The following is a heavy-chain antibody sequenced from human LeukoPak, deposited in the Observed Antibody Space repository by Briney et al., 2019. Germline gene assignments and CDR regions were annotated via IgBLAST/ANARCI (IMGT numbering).Heavy chain of an antibody. Sequence: PSQTLSLTCTVSGGSISSGDYYWSWIRQHPGKGLEWIGYIYYSGSTYYNPSLKSRVTISVDTSKNQFSLKLSSVTAADTAVYYCARAPIVVVPAAPHDAFDIWGQGTMVTVSS. CDR2: IYYSGST. CDR1: GGSISSGDYY. CDR3: ARAPIVVVPAAPHDAFDI. D-gene: IGHD2-2*01. V-gene: IGHV4-31*03. J-gene: IGHJ3*02.